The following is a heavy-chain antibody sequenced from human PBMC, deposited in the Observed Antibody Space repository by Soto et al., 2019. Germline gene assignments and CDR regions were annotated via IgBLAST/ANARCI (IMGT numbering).Heavy chain of an antibody. CDR2: ISAYNGNT. Sequence: XPVKVACTTSGYPFTSYGISWVRQAPGQGLEWMGWISAYNGNTNYAQKLQGRVTMTTDTSTSTAYMELRSLRSDDTAVYYCARVPGRPIVATNLMDVCGQRTTVTVSS. CDR1: GYPFTSYG. D-gene: IGHD5-12*01. V-gene: IGHV1-18*01. CDR3: ARVPGRPIVATNLMDV. J-gene: IGHJ6*02.